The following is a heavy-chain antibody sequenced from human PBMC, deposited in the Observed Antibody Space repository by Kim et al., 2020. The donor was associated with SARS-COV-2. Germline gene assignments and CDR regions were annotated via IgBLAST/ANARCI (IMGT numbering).Heavy chain of an antibody. CDR1: GYTFSSNA. CDR3: AAWRPPDSVYCSTSSCQVIYYFEY. Sequence: ASVKVSCKASGYTFSSNAMNWVRQAPGQGPEWMGWINTNTGNPTYAQGFAGRYVFSLDTSVSTAYLQINNLKAEDSAVYYCAAWRPPDSVYCSTSSCQVIYYFEYWSQGTLVTVSS. V-gene: IGHV7-4-1*02. J-gene: IGHJ4*02. CDR2: INTNTGNP. D-gene: IGHD2-2*01.